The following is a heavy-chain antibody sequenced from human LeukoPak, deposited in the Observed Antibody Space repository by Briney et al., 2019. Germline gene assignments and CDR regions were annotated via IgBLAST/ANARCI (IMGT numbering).Heavy chain of an antibody. Sequence: GGSLRLSCAASGFTFSSYWMHWVRQAPGKGLEWVANIKQDGGEIYYVDSAKGRFTISRDNAQNSMYLQMNSLRVEDTAVYYCTSWGDTTAEYFQRWGQGTLVTVSS. D-gene: IGHD2-21*02. V-gene: IGHV3-7*01. CDR3: TSWGDTTAEYFQR. CDR2: IKQDGGEI. CDR1: GFTFSSYW. J-gene: IGHJ1*01.